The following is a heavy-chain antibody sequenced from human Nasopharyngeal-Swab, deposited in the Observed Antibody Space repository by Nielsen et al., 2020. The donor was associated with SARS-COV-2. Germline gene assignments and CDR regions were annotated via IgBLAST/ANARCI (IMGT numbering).Heavy chain of an antibody. CDR1: GFTFDDSA. CDR3: AKVGSGYDNDY. Sequence: SLKISCASSGFTFDDSAMHWVRQAPGKVLEWVSVISWNSGSIGYADSVKGRFTISRDNAKNSLYLQMNSLRAEDTALYYCAKVGSGYDNDYWGQGTLVTVSS. CDR2: ISWNSGSI. V-gene: IGHV3-9*01. D-gene: IGHD3-22*01. J-gene: IGHJ4*02.